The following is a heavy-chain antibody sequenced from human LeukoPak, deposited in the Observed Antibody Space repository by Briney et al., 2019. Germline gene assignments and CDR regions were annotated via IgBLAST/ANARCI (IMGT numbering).Heavy chain of an antibody. CDR3: ARSIAVAGTKGGDAFDI. J-gene: IGHJ3*02. CDR2: INHSGST. Sequence: SETLSLTCAVYGGSFSGYYWSWIRQPPGKGLEWIGEINHSGSTNYNPSLKSRVTISVDTSKNQFSLKLSSVTAADTAVYYCARSIAVAGTKGGDAFDIWGQGTMVTVSS. V-gene: IGHV4-34*01. CDR1: GGSFSGYY. D-gene: IGHD6-19*01.